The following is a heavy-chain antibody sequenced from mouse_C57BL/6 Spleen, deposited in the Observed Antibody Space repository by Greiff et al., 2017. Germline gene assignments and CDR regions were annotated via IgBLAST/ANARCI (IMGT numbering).Heavy chain of an antibody. CDR2: ISSGSSTI. J-gene: IGHJ3*01. CDR1: GFTFSDYG. D-gene: IGHD2-3*01. CDR3: ASKDGYYPFAY. Sequence: EVMLVESGGGLVKPGGSLKLSCAASGFTFSDYGMHWVRQAPEKGLEWVAYISSGSSTIYYADTVKGRFTLSRDNAKNTLFLQMTSLRSEDTAIYYCASKDGYYPFAYWGQGTLVTVSA. V-gene: IGHV5-17*01.